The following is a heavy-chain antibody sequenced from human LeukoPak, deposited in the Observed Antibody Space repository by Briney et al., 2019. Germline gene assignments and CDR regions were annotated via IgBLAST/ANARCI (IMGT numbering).Heavy chain of an antibody. D-gene: IGHD6-19*01. CDR3: AKAPIGQWLVQDY. CDR2: IYSGGST. CDR1: GFTVSSNY. J-gene: IGHJ4*02. Sequence: GGSLRLSCAASGFTVSSNYMSWVRQAPGKGLEWVSVIYSGGSTYYADSVKGRFTTSRDNSKNTLYLQMNSLRAEDTAVYYCAKAPIGQWLVQDYWGQGTLVTVSS. V-gene: IGHV3-53*05.